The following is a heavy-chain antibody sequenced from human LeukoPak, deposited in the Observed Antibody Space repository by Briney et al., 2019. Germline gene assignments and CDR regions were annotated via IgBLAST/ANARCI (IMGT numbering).Heavy chain of an antibody. Sequence: GGSLRLSCAASGFTFSSYWMSWVRQAPGKGLEWVANIKQDGSEKYYVDSVKGRFTISRDNAKNSLYLQMNSLRAEDTAVYYCAREIKTYYYDSSGGGYFDYWGQGTLVTVSS. CDR1: GFTFSSYW. CDR2: IKQDGSEK. CDR3: AREIKTYYYDSSGGGYFDY. V-gene: IGHV3-7*01. J-gene: IGHJ4*02. D-gene: IGHD3-22*01.